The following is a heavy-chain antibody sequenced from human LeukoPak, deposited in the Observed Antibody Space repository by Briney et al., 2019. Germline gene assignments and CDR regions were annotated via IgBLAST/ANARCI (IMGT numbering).Heavy chain of an antibody. CDR2: ISYSSTNI. CDR3: AELGITMIGGV. D-gene: IGHD3-10*02. V-gene: IGHV3-21*01. CDR1: GLTFSNYN. J-gene: IGHJ6*04. Sequence: GGSLRLSCAASGLTFSNYNMNWVRQAPGKGLEWVSSISYSSTNIYYADSVKGRFTISRDNAKNSLYLQMNSLRAEDTAVYYCAELGITMIGGVWGKGTTVTISS.